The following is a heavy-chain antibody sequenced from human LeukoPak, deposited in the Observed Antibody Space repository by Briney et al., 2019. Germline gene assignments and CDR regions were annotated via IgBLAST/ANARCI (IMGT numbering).Heavy chain of an antibody. CDR2: IYYSRST. Sequence: SETLSLTCTVSGGSISSYYWCWIRQPPGKGPEWVGHIYYSRSTNYNPFLKSRVTISVDTSKNQFSLKLSSVTAADTAVYYCARASLYYDILTGYSTDAFDIWGQGTMVTVSS. CDR1: GGSISSYY. CDR3: ARASLYYDILTGYSTDAFDI. V-gene: IGHV4-59*01. J-gene: IGHJ3*02. D-gene: IGHD3-9*01.